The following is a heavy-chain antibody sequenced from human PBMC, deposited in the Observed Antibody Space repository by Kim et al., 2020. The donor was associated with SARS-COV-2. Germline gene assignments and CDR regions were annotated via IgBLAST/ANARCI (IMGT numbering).Heavy chain of an antibody. D-gene: IGHD4-17*01. CDR3: ARAPRWTDDYGDLRFSFDI. Sequence: SETLSLTCTVSGGSISSSSYYWGWIRQPPGKGLEWIGSIYYSGSTYYNPSLKSRVTISVDTSKNQFSLKLSSVIAADTAVYYCARAPRWTDDYGDLRFSFDIWGQGTMVTVSS. CDR1: GGSISSSSYY. CDR2: IYYSGST. J-gene: IGHJ3*02. V-gene: IGHV4-39*07.